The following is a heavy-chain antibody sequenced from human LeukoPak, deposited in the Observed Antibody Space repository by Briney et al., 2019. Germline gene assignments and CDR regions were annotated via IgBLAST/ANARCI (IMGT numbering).Heavy chain of an antibody. CDR3: AKGHHYDFWSGYYIFD. V-gene: IGHV3-23*01. J-gene: IGHJ4*02. Sequence: GGSLRLSCAASGFTFSSYAMSWVRQAPGKGLEWVSAISGSGGSTYYADSVKGRFTISRDNSKNTLCLQMNSLRAEDTAVYYCAKGHHYDFWSGYYIFDWGQGTLVTVSS. D-gene: IGHD3-3*01. CDR1: GFTFSSYA. CDR2: ISGSGGST.